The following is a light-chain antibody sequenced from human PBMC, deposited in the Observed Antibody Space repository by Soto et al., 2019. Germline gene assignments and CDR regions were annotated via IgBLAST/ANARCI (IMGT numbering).Light chain of an antibody. CDR1: QSVSTY. CDR2: DAS. V-gene: IGKV3-11*01. Sequence: EIVFTQPPPTLALSPRERATLSGRASQSVSTYLAWHQQKPGQAPRLLIYDASNRATGIPARFSGSGSGTDFTLTISSLEPEDFAVYYCQQRSNWPPITFGQGTRLEIK. CDR3: QQRSNWPPIT. J-gene: IGKJ5*01.